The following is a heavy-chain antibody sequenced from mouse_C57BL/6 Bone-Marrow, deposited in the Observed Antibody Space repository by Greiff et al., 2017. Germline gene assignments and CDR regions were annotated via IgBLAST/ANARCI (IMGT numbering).Heavy chain of an antibody. V-gene: IGHV1-26*01. J-gene: IGHJ2*01. Sequence: VQLKESGPELVKPGASVKIPCKASGYTFTDYYMNWVKQSHGKSLEWIGDINPNNGGTSYNQKFKGKATLTVDKSSSTAYMELRSLTSEDSAVYYCARENWANFDYWGQGTTLTVSS. D-gene: IGHD4-1*01. CDR1: GYTFTDYY. CDR2: INPNNGGT. CDR3: ARENWANFDY.